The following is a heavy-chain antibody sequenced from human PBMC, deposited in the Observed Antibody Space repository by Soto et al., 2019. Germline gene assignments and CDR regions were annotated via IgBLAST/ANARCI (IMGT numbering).Heavy chain of an antibody. CDR3: AREGEDSSGLKLDY. CDR2: IWYDGSNK. V-gene: IGHV3-33*01. D-gene: IGHD3-22*01. J-gene: IGHJ4*02. Sequence: QVQLVESGGGVVQPGRSLRLSCAASGFTFSSYGMHWVRQAPGKGLEWVAVIWYDGSNKYYADSVKGRFTISRDNSKNTRYLQMNSLRAEDTAVYYCAREGEDSSGLKLDYWGQGTLVTVSS. CDR1: GFTFSSYG.